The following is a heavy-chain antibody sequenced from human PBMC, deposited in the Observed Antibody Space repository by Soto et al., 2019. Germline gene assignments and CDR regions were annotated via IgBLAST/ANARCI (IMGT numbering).Heavy chain of an antibody. CDR2: ISYTGSTI. CDR1: EFTFSNYE. Sequence: GSLRLSCVASEFTFSNYEMNWVRQAPGKGLEWVSYISYTGSTIYYADSVRGRFTISRDNSKNSLYLQMNSLRAEDTAVYYCARGLRNYYDRSGLHYWGQGT. CDR3: ARGLRNYYDRSGLHY. V-gene: IGHV3-48*03. D-gene: IGHD3-22*01. J-gene: IGHJ4*02.